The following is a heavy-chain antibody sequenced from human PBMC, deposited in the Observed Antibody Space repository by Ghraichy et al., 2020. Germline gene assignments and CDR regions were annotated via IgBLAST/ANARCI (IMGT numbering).Heavy chain of an antibody. D-gene: IGHD3-3*01. V-gene: IGHV3-7*03. CDR3: ARGFYDFWSGGNWFDP. CDR2: IKQDGSEK. J-gene: IGHJ5*02. Sequence: GGSLRLSCAASGFTFSSYWMSWVRQAPGKGLEWVANIKQDGSEKYYVDSVKGRFTISRDNAKNSLYLQMNSLRAEDTAVYYCARGFYDFWSGGNWFDPWGQGTLVTVSS. CDR1: GFTFSSYW.